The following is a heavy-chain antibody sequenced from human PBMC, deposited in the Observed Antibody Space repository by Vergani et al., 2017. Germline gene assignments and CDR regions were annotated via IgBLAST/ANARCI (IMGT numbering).Heavy chain of an antibody. CDR3: ARATGDYCSSTSCYPGXFDL. Sequence: EVQLVESGGGLVQPGGSLRLSCAASGFTFSSYSMNWVRQAPGKGLEWVSYISSSSSTIYYADSVKGRFTISRDNAKNSLYLQMNSLRAEDTAVYYCARATGDYCSSTSCYPGXFDLWGRGTLVTVSS. J-gene: IGHJ2*01. V-gene: IGHV3-48*01. D-gene: IGHD2-2*01. CDR1: GFTFSSYS. CDR2: ISSSSSTI.